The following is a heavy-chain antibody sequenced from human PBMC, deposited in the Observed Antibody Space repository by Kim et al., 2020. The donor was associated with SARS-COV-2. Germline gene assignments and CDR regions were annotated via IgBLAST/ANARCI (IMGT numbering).Heavy chain of an antibody. CDR1: GFTFSSYA. V-gene: IGHV3-23*03. CDR2: IYSGGSST. CDR3: AKSKRGERWYFDY. J-gene: IGHJ4*02. D-gene: IGHD3-16*01. Sequence: GGSLRLSCAASGFTFSSYAMSWVRQAPGKGLEWVSVIYSGGSSTYYADSVKGRFTISRDNSKNTLYLQMNSLRAEDTAVYYCAKSKRGERWYFDYWGQGTLVTVSS.